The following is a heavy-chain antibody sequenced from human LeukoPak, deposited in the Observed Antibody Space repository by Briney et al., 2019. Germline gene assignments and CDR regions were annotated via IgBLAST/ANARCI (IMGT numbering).Heavy chain of an antibody. CDR2: IYYSGSI. CDR1: GGSISSSSHY. Sequence: SETLSLTCSVSGGSISSSSHYWGWIRQPPGKGLEWIGSIYYSGSIYYNPSLKSRVTISVDTSKSQFSLKLSSVTAADTAVYYCARPYRYFYYYMDVWGKGTTVTVSS. J-gene: IGHJ6*03. V-gene: IGHV4-39*01. CDR3: ARPYRYFYYYMDV. D-gene: IGHD3-16*02.